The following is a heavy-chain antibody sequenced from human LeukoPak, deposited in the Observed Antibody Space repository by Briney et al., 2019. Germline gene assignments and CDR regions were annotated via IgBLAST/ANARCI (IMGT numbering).Heavy chain of an antibody. CDR2: IYHSEST. V-gene: IGHV4-4*02. D-gene: IGHD6-19*01. J-gene: IGHJ4*02. CDR3: ARDPIAVAGTD. CDR1: GGSISSSNW. Sequence: SETLSLTCAVSGGSISSSNWWSWVRQPPGKGLEWIGEIYHSESTNYNPSLKSRVTFSVDKSKNQFSLKLSSVTAADTAVYYCARDPIAVAGTDWGQGTLVTVSS.